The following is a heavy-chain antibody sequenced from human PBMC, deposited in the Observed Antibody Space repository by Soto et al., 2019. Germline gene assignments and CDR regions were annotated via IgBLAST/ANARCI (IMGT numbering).Heavy chain of an antibody. D-gene: IGHD2-21*02. CDR3: ARRRFSGDIYGMDV. V-gene: IGHV4-39*01. CDR1: GGSISISSYY. Sequence: PSETLAVTCTVSGGSISISSYYGGWIRQPPGKGLEWIGTIFYSGITYYSPSLKSRVAISVDTSKNQFSMKLSSVTAADTAVYYCARRRFSGDIYGMDVWGQGTTVTVSS. J-gene: IGHJ6*01. CDR2: IFYSGIT.